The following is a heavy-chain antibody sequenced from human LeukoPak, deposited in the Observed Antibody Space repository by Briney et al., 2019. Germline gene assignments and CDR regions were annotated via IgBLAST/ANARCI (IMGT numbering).Heavy chain of an antibody. CDR1: VFTFSNYG. CDR2: IRYDGSNK. J-gene: IGHJ4*02. D-gene: IGHD3-9*01. CDR3: AKDTLTGSGPYYFDC. V-gene: IGHV3-30*02. Sequence: GGSLRHSCTTSVFTFSNYGMYWVPQAPGKGLEWLALIRYDGSNKYYADSVKGRFTISRDNSKNTLYLQMNSLRAEDTAVYYCAKDTLTGSGPYYFDCWGQGTLVTVSS.